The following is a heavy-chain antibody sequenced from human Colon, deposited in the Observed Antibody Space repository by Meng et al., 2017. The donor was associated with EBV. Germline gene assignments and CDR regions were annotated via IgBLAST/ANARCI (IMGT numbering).Heavy chain of an antibody. Sequence: QLHLQGSGSGLVKPSQTLSLTCGVSGGSISSGVYSWTWIRQPPGKGLEWIGHIFHSGSTYSNPSLKSRVTISVDRSKNQFSLRLSSVTAADTAVYYCAREAQKSGYFDPWGPGTLVTVSS. J-gene: IGHJ4*02. CDR1: GGSISSGVYS. V-gene: IGHV4-30-2*01. CDR2: IFHSGST. D-gene: IGHD3-10*01. CDR3: AREAQKSGYFDP.